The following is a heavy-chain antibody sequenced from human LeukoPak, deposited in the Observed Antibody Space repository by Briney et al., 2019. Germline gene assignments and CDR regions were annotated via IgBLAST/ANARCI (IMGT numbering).Heavy chain of an antibody. D-gene: IGHD5-12*01. CDR2: ISGSGGST. J-gene: IGHJ4*02. CDR3: AKSASGYVDFDY. V-gene: IGHV3-23*01. Sequence: PGGSLRLSCAASGFTFSSYAMSWVRQAPGKGLEWVSAISGSGGSTYYADSVKGRFTISRDNSKSTLYVQMNSLRAEDTAVYYCAKSASGYVDFDYWGQGTLVTVSS. CDR1: GFTFSSYA.